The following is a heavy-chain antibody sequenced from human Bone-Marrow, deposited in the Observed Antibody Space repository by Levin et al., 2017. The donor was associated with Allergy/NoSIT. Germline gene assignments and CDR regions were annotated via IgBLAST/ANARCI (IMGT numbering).Heavy chain of an antibody. D-gene: IGHD6-13*01. CDR1: GYTFTGYY. Sequence: GESLKISCKASGYTFTGYYMHWVRQAPGQGLEWMGRINPNSGGTNYAQKFQGRVTMTRDTSISTAYMELSRLRSDDTAVYYCASPHIAAAGNWGQGTLVTVSS. J-gene: IGHJ4*02. V-gene: IGHV1-2*06. CDR3: ASPHIAAAGN. CDR2: INPNSGGT.